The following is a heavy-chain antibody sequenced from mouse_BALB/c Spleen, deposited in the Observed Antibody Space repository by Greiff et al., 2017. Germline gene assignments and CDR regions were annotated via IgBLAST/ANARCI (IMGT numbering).Heavy chain of an antibody. V-gene: IGHV14-4*02. CDR1: GFNIKDYY. CDR2: IDPENGDT. D-gene: IGHD2-14*01. Sequence: DVKLQESGAELVRSGASVKLSCTASGFNIKDYYMHWVKQRPEQGLEWIGWIDPENGDTEYAPKFQGKATMTADTSSNTAYLQLSSLTSEDTAVYYCNAGYRYDEAYWGQGTLVTVSA. CDR3: NAGYRYDEAY. J-gene: IGHJ3*01.